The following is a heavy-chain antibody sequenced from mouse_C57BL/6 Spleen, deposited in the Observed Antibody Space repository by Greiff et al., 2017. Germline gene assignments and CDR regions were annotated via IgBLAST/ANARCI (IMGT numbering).Heavy chain of an antibody. Sequence: EVQLVESGGGLVKPGGSLKLSCAASGFTFSSYAMSWVRQTPEKRLEWVATISDGGSYTYYPDNVKGRFTISRDNAKNNLYLQMSHLKSEDTAMYYCARDTRYYFDYWGQGTTLTVSS. V-gene: IGHV5-4*01. CDR1: GFTFSSYA. J-gene: IGHJ2*01. CDR2: ISDGGSYT. CDR3: ARDTRYYFDY.